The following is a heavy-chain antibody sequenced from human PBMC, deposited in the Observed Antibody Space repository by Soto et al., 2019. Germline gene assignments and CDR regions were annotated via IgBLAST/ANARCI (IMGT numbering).Heavy chain of an antibody. CDR3: ANYDSSGFGIWG. CDR2: IYYSGST. D-gene: IGHD3-22*01. CDR1: GVSISTYY. V-gene: IGHV4-59*01. Sequence: SETLSLTCTVSGVSISTYYWSWIRQPPGKGLEWIGYIYYSGSTNYNPSLKSRVTISIDTSKNQFSLRLSSVTAADTAVYYCANYDSSGFGIWGWGQGTLVTVSS. J-gene: IGHJ4*02.